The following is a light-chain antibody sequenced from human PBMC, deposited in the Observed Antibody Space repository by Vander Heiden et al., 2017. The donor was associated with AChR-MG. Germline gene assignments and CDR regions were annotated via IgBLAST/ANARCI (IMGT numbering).Light chain of an antibody. CDR2: DVT. V-gene: IGLV2-11*01. CDR3: WSYAGNNIYV. CDR1: SSDVGSYKY. J-gene: IGLJ1*01. Sequence: QSALTQPPSVSWSPGQSVAISCTGTSSDVGSYKYVFWYQQHPGKAPKLIIYDVTKRPSGAPDRFSGHKSGNTASLTISGLQAEDEADYYCWSYAGNNIYVFGAGTKVTVL.